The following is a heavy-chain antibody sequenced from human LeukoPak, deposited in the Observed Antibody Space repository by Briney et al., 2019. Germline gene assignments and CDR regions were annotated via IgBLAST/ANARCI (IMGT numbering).Heavy chain of an antibody. D-gene: IGHD3-9*01. CDR3: ARDNWRRGNILTGYNWFDP. J-gene: IGHJ5*02. V-gene: IGHV4-30-2*01. Sequence: PSQTLSLTCTVSGGSISSGGYYWSWIRQPPGKGLEWIGYIYHSGSTYYNPSLKSRVTISVDRSKNQFSLKLSSVTAADTAVYYCARDNWRRGNILTGYNWFDPWGQGTLVTVSS. CDR2: IYHSGST. CDR1: GGSISSGGYY.